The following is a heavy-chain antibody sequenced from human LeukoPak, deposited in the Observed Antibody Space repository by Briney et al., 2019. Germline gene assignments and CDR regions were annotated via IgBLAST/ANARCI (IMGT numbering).Heavy chain of an antibody. CDR3: ERRGEVANASDI. V-gene: IGHV3-74*01. Sequence: GGSLRLSCAASGFTFSSYWMHWVRQAPGKGLVWVSRIKSDGSSTSYADSVKGRFTISRDNAKNTLYLQMNSLRAEDTAVYYCERRGEVANASDIWGQGKMVTVFS. D-gene: IGHD5-12*01. CDR1: GFTFSSYW. J-gene: IGHJ3*02. CDR2: IKSDGSST.